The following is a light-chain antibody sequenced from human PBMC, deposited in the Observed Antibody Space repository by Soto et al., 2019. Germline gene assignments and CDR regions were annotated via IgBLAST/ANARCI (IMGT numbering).Light chain of an antibody. J-gene: IGLJ2*01. V-gene: IGLV2-14*01. CDR1: SSDVGGYNY. CDR3: RSYKSSSTLV. Sequence: QSALTQPASVSGSPGQSITISCTGTSSDVGGYNYVSWYQQHPGKAPKLMIYDVSNRTSGVSNRFSGSKSGNTASLTISGLQPEDEADYYCRSYKSSSTLVFGGGTKLTVL. CDR2: DVS.